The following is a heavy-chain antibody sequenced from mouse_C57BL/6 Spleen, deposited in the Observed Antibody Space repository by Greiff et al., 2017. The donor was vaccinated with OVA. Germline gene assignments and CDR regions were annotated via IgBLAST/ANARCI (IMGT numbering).Heavy chain of an antibody. CDR1: GYTFTSYW. CDR3: ARKLGGSRGYFDY. J-gene: IGHJ2*01. Sequence: QVQLQQPGAELVMPGASVKLSCKASGYTFTSYWMHWVKQRPGQGLEWIGEIDPSDSYTNHNQKFKGKSTLTVDKSSSTAYMQLSSLTSEDSAVYYVARKLGGSRGYFDYWGQGTTLTVSS. D-gene: IGHD1-1*01. CDR2: IDPSDSYT. V-gene: IGHV1-69*01.